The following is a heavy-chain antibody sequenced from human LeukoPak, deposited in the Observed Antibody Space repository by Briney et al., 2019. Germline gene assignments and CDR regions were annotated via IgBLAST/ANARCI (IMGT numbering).Heavy chain of an antibody. J-gene: IGHJ3*02. CDR3: AKGDGYCSGGSCHDAFDI. CDR2: VSVSGNT. D-gene: IGHD2-15*01. Sequence: GGSLRLSCAASGFTLSSYAMSWGRQGPGKGLEWVSAVSVSGNTDHADSVKGRFTISRDNSKNTLYLQMNSLRAEDTAVYYCAKGDGYCSGGSCHDAFDIWGQGTMVTVSS. CDR1: GFTLSSYA. V-gene: IGHV3-23*01.